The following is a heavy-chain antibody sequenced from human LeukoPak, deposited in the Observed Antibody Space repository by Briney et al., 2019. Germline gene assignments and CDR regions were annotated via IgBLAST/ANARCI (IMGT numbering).Heavy chain of an antibody. D-gene: IGHD2-15*01. CDR2: VDYSGST. V-gene: IGHV4-59*01. J-gene: IGHJ3*02. CDR1: GGSISGYY. Sequence: PSETLSLTCTVSGGSISGYYWSWIRQPPGKGLEWIGYVDYSGSTNYNPSLKSRVTISVDTSKNQFSLKLSSVTAADTAVYYCARAGSSGSWDRPFDIWGQGTMVTVSS. CDR3: ARAGSSGSWDRPFDI.